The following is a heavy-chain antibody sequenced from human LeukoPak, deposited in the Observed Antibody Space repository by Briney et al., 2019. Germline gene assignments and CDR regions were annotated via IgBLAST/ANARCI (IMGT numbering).Heavy chain of an antibody. CDR2: INSDGSRT. V-gene: IGHV3-74*01. J-gene: IGHJ4*02. Sequence: PGVSLRLSCAASGFTLGSYEMHWVRQVPGKGLVWVSRINSDGSRTGYADSVKGRFTISRDNAKNTLYLQMNSLRAEDTSIYYCARELPREVTLDYWGQGTPVTVSS. CDR3: ARELPREVTLDY. CDR1: GFTLGSYE. D-gene: IGHD2-21*02.